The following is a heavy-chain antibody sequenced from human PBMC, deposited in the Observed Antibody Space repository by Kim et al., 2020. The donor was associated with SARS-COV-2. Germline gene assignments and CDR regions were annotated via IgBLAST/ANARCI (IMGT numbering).Heavy chain of an antibody. CDR3: AKFRGGYFDWLLYREYGMDV. Sequence: GGSLRLSCAASGFTFSSYGMHWVRQAPGKGLEWVAVISYDGSNKYYADSVKGRFTISRDNSKNTLYLQMNSLRAEDTAVYYCAKFRGGYFDWLLYREYGMDVWGQGTTVTVSS. CDR1: GFTFSSYG. D-gene: IGHD3-9*01. V-gene: IGHV3-30*18. CDR2: ISYDGSNK. J-gene: IGHJ6*02.